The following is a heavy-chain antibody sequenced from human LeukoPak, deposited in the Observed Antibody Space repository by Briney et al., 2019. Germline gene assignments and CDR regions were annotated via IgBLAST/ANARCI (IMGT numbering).Heavy chain of an antibody. D-gene: IGHD6-13*01. Sequence: SVKVSCKASGGTFNSYAIRWERQAPGRGLELMGGIIPIFGTTNYAQKFQGRVTITADESTSTAYMELSSLRSEDTAVYFCARGGSSSWHYYFDYWGQGTLVTVSS. J-gene: IGHJ4*02. CDR1: GGTFNSYA. V-gene: IGHV1-69*13. CDR2: IIPIFGTT. CDR3: ARGGSSSWHYYFDY.